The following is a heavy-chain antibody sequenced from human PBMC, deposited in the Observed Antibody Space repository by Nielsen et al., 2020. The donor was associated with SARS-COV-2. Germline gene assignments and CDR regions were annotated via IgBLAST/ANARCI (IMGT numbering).Heavy chain of an antibody. CDR2: IYFSGST. J-gene: IGHJ6*03. V-gene: IGHV4-61*07. D-gene: IGHD6-13*01. CDR3: ARQAAYYYMDV. Sequence: WIRQPPGKGLEWIGYIYFSGSTNYNPSLESRVTILVDTSKNQFSLKLSSVTAADTAVYYCARQAAYYYMDVWGKGTTVTVSS.